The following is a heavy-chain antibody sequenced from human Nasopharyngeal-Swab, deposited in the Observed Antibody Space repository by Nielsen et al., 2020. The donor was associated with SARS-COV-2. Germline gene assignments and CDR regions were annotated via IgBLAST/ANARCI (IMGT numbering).Heavy chain of an antibody. Sequence: ASVKVSCKASGYTFTSYDINWVRQATGQGLEWMGWMNPNSGNTGYAQKFQGRVTMTRNTSINTAYMELSSLRSEDTAVYYCARVMEYSSSWTPYYYYYYGMDVWGQGTTVTVSS. CDR3: ARVMEYSSSWTPYYYYYYGMDV. D-gene: IGHD6-13*01. J-gene: IGHJ6*02. CDR1: GYTFTSYD. CDR2: MNPNSGNT. V-gene: IGHV1-8*01.